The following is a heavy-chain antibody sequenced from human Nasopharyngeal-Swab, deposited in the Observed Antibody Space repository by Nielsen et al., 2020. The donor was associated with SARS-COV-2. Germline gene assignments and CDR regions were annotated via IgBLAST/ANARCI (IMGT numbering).Heavy chain of an antibody. CDR3: ERGRASLHYGGNPELDY. V-gene: IGHV1-2*04. Sequence: ASVKVSCKASGYTFTGYYMHWVRQAPGQGLEWMGWINPNSGGTNYAQKFQGWVTMTRDTSISTAYMELSRLRSDDTDGEDGERGRASLHYGGNPELDYWGQGTLVTVSS. CDR1: GYTFTGYY. CDR2: INPNSGGT. J-gene: IGHJ4*02. D-gene: IGHD4-23*01.